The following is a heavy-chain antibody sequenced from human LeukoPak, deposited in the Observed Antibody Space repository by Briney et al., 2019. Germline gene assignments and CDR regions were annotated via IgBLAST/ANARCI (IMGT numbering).Heavy chain of an antibody. J-gene: IGHJ4*02. CDR3: ARLSRETIDY. V-gene: IGHV4-39*01. CDR1: GGSISSSSYY. D-gene: IGHD1-7*01. Sequence: SETLSLTCTVSGGSISSSSYYWGWIRQPPGKGLEWIGSIYYSGSTYYNPSLKSRVTISADTSKNQFSLKLSSVTAADTAVYYCARLSRETIDYWGQGTLVTVSS. CDR2: IYYSGST.